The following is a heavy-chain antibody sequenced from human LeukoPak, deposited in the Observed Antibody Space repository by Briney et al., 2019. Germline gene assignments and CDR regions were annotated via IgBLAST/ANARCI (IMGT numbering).Heavy chain of an antibody. V-gene: IGHV4-4*07. CDR3: ARQEIGNCSSSSCYSFDY. J-gene: IGHJ4*02. CDR2: IYTSGST. CDR1: GGSISSYY. Sequence: SETLSLTCTVSGGSISSYYWSWIRQPAGKGLEWIGRIYTSGSTNYNPSLKSRVTISVDKSKNQFSLKLLSSVTAADTAVYYCARQEIGNCSSSSCYSFDYWGQGTLVTVSS. D-gene: IGHD2-2*02.